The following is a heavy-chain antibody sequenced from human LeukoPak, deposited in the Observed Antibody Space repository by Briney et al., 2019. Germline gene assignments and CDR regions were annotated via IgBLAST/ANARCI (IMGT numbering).Heavy chain of an antibody. CDR1: GGTFSSYA. CDR3: ARVIKEGSGELEWRGFDP. CDR2: IIPIFGTA. V-gene: IGHV1-69*01. J-gene: IGHJ5*02. Sequence: SVKVSCKASGGTFSSYAISWVRQAPGQGLEWMGGIIPIFGTANYAQKFQGRVTITADESTSTAYMELSSLRSEDTAVYYCARVIKEGSGELEWRGFDPWGQGTLVTVSS. D-gene: IGHD3-10*01.